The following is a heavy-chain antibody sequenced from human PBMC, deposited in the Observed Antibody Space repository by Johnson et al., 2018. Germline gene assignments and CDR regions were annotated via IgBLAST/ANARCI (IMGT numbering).Heavy chain of an antibody. CDR2: TYYRSKWYN. Sequence: QVQLQQSGPGLVKPSQTLSLTCAISGDSVSSNSAAWNWIRQSPSRGLEWLGRTYYRSKWYNDYAVSVKSRITINPDTSKNQFSLQLKSVPPEDTAVYYCVRGEYSSGWYAEYFQHWGQGTLVTVSS. CDR1: GDSVSSNSAA. J-gene: IGHJ1*01. D-gene: IGHD6-19*01. V-gene: IGHV6-1*01. CDR3: VRGEYSSGWYAEYFQH.